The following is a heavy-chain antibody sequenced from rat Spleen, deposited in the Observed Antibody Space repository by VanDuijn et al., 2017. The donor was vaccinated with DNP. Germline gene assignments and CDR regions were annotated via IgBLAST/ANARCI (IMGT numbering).Heavy chain of an antibody. V-gene: IGHV2-27*01. CDR1: GFSLTSYH. CDR2: IQSGGST. Sequence: QVQLKESGPGLVQPSQTLSLTCTVSGFSLTSYHVHWVRQPPGKGLEWMGRIQSGGSTDYNSALKSRLSISRDTSKSQVFLKMNSVQTEDTAMYFCARYGRAHYWGQGVMVTVSS. D-gene: IGHD1-7*01. J-gene: IGHJ2*01. CDR3: ARYGRAHY.